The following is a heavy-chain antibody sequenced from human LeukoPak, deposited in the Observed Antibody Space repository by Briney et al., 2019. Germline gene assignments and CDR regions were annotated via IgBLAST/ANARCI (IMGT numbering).Heavy chain of an antibody. J-gene: IGHJ4*02. D-gene: IGHD3-22*01. Sequence: GETLQICCKGSGYSFTSYWIGYVRQMPGKGLEWMGIIYPGDSDTRYSPSFQGQVTISADKSISTAYLQWSSLKASDTAMYYCASLSSGYYVYDYWGQGTLVTVSS. V-gene: IGHV5-51*01. CDR2: IYPGDSDT. CDR1: GYSFTSYW. CDR3: ASLSSGYYVYDY.